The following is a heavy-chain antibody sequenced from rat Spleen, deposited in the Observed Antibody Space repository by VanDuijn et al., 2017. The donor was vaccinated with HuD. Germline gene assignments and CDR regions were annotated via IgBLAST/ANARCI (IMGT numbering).Heavy chain of an antibody. CDR2: ISTVGSNT. CDR3: TTDEDWYFDF. J-gene: IGHJ1*01. V-gene: IGHV5-58*01. CDR1: GFTFSGYW. Sequence: EVQLMETGGGLVQPGESLKLSCVASGFTFSGYWMYWIRQAPGKGLEWISSISTVGSNTYYPDSVKGRFTISRDNAKSTLYLQMDSLRSEDTATYYCTTDEDWYFDFWGPGTMVTVSS.